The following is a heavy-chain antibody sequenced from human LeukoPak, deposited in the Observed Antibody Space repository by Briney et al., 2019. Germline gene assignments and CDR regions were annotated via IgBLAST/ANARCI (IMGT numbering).Heavy chain of an antibody. CDR3: ARGCSSTSCYGLYHFDY. D-gene: IGHD2-2*01. J-gene: IGHJ4*02. V-gene: IGHV4-59*01. CDR2: IYYSGST. Sequence: PSETLSLTCTVSGGSISSYYWSWIRQPPGKGLEWIGYIYYSGSTNYNPSLKSRVTISVDTSKNQFSLKLCSVTAADTAVYYCARGCSSTSCYGLYHFDYWGQGTLVTVFS. CDR1: GGSISSYY.